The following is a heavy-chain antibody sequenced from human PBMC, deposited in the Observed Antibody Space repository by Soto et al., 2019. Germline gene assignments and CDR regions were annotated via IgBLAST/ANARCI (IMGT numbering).Heavy chain of an antibody. D-gene: IGHD1-26*01. CDR2: MSYDRSNE. J-gene: IGHJ4*02. CDR1: GFTFSHYA. Sequence: QVQLVESGGGVVQPGRSLRLSCAASGFTFSHYAMHWVRQAPGKGLEWVALMSYDRSNEYYADSVKGRFTISRDNSKNTLYLQMYSLRAEDTVVYYCAKDGSHNFDYWGQGTLVTVSS. V-gene: IGHV3-30*18. CDR3: AKDGSHNFDY.